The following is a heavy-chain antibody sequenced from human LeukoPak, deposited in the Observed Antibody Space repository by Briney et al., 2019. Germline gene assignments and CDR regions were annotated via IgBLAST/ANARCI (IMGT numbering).Heavy chain of an antibody. CDR2: ISAYNGST. CDR1: GYTFTSYG. Sequence: ASVNVSCKASGYTFTSYGISWVRQAPGQGLEWMGWISAYNGSTNYAQKLQGRVTMTTDTSTSTAYMELRSLRSDDTAVYYCARDIAAAGTAYFDYWGQGTLVTVSS. D-gene: IGHD6-13*01. CDR3: ARDIAAAGTAYFDY. J-gene: IGHJ4*02. V-gene: IGHV1-18*01.